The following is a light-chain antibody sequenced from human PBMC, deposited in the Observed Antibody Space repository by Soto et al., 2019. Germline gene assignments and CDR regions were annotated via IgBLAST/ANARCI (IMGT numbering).Light chain of an antibody. J-gene: IGKJ1*01. Sequence: DIQMTQFPSSVSASVGDRVNITCRASQGISTWLAWYQQKPERAPKFLIYGASRLQSGVPPRFSGSGSETDFTLTISSLQPEDFATYYCQQYNRYPRTFGQGTKVEIK. V-gene: IGKV1D-16*01. CDR1: QGISTW. CDR2: GAS. CDR3: QQYNRYPRT.